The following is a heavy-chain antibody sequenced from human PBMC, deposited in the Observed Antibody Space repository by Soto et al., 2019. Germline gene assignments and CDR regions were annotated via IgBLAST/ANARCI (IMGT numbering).Heavy chain of an antibody. V-gene: IGHV3-23*01. J-gene: IGHJ4*02. Sequence: GGSLRLSCVASGFTFGSYAMGWVRQAPGKGLELVSSVSGGGETTYHADAVKGRFTISRDNSKDVLYLQMNSLRVEDTAVYFCTKASWTYTREITSWGQGALVTVSS. D-gene: IGHD3-16*01. CDR2: VSGGGETT. CDR3: TKASWTYTREITS. CDR1: GFTFGSYA.